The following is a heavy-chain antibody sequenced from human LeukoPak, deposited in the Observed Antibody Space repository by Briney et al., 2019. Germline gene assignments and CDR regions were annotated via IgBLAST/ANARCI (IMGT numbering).Heavy chain of an antibody. CDR3: ARSPPPGATAYGAVDS. V-gene: IGHV4-34*01. CDR1: GGSFSGYY. D-gene: IGHD3-10*01. J-gene: IGHJ5*01. Sequence: PSETLSLTCAVYGGSFSGYYWSWIRQPPGKGLEWIGETDHGGNTKYNPSLKSRVTISVDTSKNQFSLKLTSVTATDTAVYYCARSPPPGATAYGAVDSWGRGSLVTVSS. CDR2: TDHGGNT.